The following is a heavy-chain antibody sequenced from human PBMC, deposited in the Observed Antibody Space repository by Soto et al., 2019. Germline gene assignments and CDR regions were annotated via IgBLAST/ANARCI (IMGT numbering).Heavy chain of an antibody. CDR1: GFTFSSYE. CDR3: ARAGYSYGYFDY. V-gene: IGHV3-48*03. D-gene: IGHD5-18*01. J-gene: IGHJ4*02. CDR2: ISSSGSTI. Sequence: LRLSCAASGFTFSSYEMNWVRQAPGKGLEWVSYISSSGSTIYYADSVKGRFTISRDNAKNSLYLQMNSLRAEDTAVYYCARAGYSYGYFDYWGQGTMVTVYS.